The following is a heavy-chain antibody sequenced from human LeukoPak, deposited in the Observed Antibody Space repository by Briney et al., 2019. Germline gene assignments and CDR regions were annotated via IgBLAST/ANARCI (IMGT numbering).Heavy chain of an antibody. CDR3: ARQRETGHPTTLDC. J-gene: IGHJ4*02. CDR2: IHYSGST. Sequence: PSETLSLTCTVSGGSISSSSYYWGWIRQPPGMGLEWIGSIHYSGSTYYNPSLKSRVTISVDTSKNQFSLKLSSVTAADTAVYYCARQRETGHPTTLDCWGQGTLVTVSS. V-gene: IGHV4-39*01. CDR1: GGSISSSSYY. D-gene: IGHD1-7*01.